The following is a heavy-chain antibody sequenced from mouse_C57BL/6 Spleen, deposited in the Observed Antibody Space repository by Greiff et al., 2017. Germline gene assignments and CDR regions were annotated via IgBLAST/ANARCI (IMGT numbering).Heavy chain of an antibody. CDR2: IHPNSGST. CDR3: ARITTVVGYFDV. V-gene: IGHV1-64*01. CDR1: GYTFTSYW. D-gene: IGHD1-1*01. Sequence: QVQLQQSGAELVKPGASVKLSCKASGYTFTSYWMHWVKQRPGQGLEWIGMIHPNSGSTNYNEKFKSKATLTVDKSSSTAYMQLSSLTSEDSAVYYCARITTVVGYFDVWGTGTTVTVAS. J-gene: IGHJ1*03.